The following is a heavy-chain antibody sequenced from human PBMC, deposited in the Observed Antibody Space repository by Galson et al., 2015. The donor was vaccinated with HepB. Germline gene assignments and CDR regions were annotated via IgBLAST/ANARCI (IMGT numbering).Heavy chain of an antibody. CDR1: GYTFTTYA. D-gene: IGHD4-11*01. V-gene: IGHV7-4-1*04. J-gene: IGHJ6*02. CDR2: IDTNTGNP. CDR3: ARSSASTVTTYYYGMDV. Sequence: SVKVSCKASGYTFTTYAMNWVRQAPGQGLEWMGWIDTNTGNPTYAQGFTGRFVFSLDTSVSMAYLQISSLKAEDTAVYYCARSSASTVTTYYYGMDVWAKGPRSPSP.